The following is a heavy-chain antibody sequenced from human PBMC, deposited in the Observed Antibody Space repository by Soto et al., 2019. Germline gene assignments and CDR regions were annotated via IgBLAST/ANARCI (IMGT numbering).Heavy chain of an antibody. D-gene: IGHD6-19*01. CDR1: GYSFTSYW. V-gene: IGHV5-10-1*01. CDR3: ASGEIAVAPHGMDV. CDR2: IDPSDSYT. Sequence: HGESLKISCKGSGYSFTSYWISWVRQMPGKGLEWMGRIDPSDSYTNYSPSFQGHVTISADKSISTAYLQWSSLKASDTAMYYCASGEIAVAPHGMDVWGQGTTVTVSS. J-gene: IGHJ6*02.